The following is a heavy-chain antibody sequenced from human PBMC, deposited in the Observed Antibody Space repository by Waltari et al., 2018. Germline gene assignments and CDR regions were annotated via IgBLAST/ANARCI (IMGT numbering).Heavy chain of an antibody. J-gene: IGHJ6*03. V-gene: IGHV1-69*13. D-gene: IGHD2-8*01. CDR1: GGTFSNYA. CDR2: ILPMFGTA. CDR3: ARGTKYCTNGVCYHYYYMDV. Sequence: QVQLVQSGAEVKKPGSSVKVSCKASGGTFSNYALTWVRQAPGQGLEWMGRILPMFGTANYAQNFQGRVTITADKSTSTGYMELSSLTSEDTAIYYCARGTKYCTNGVCYHYYYMDVWGKGTTVTISS.